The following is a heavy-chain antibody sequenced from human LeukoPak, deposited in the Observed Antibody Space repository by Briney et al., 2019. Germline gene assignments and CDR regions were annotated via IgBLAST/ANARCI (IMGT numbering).Heavy chain of an antibody. CDR1: GGSFSGYY. D-gene: IGHD3-10*01. J-gene: IGHJ6*03. CDR2: INHSGST. CDR3: ARTYGSGSYRYYYYYYMDV. Sequence: SETLSLTCAVYGGSFSGYYWSWIRQPPGKGLEWLGEINHSGSTNYNPSLKSRVTISVDTSKNQFSLKLSSVTAADTAVYYCARTYGSGSYRYYYYYYMDVWGKGTTVTISS. V-gene: IGHV4-34*01.